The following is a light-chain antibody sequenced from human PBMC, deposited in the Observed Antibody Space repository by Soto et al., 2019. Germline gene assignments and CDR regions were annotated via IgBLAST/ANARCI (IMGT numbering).Light chain of an antibody. CDR2: WAS. Sequence: DMVMTQSPDSLAVSLGERATINCKSSQSIVYNSNNRNYLAWYQQKPGQPPKLLISWASTRESGVPDRFSGSGSGTHFTLTISSLQAEDVASYYCQQYYNTPYTFGQGTKVEI. V-gene: IGKV4-1*01. CDR1: QSIVYNSNNRNY. J-gene: IGKJ2*01. CDR3: QQYYNTPYT.